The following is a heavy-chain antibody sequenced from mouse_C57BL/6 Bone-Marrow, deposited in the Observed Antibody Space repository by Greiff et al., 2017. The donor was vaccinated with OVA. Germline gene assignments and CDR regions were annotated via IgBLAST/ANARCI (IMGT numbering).Heavy chain of an antibody. J-gene: IGHJ2*01. D-gene: IGHD6-2*01. Sequence: QVQLQQSGAELARPGASVKLSCTASGYTFTSYGISWVKQRPGPGLEWIGEISPSGGNPYYNEKFKGKATLTADNSSSTAYMELRSLTSEDSAVYFCARGPYLYYWGQGTTLTVSS. CDR2: ISPSGGNP. CDR3: ARGPYLYY. V-gene: IGHV1-81*01. CDR1: GYTFTSYG.